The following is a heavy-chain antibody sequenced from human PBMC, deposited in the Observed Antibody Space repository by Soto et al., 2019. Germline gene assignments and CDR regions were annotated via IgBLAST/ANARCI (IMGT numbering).Heavy chain of an antibody. CDR3: ARGLFATETGDEGYFDY. J-gene: IGHJ4*02. D-gene: IGHD7-27*01. CDR1: GFTLSSYA. CDR2: ISYDGSNK. Sequence: GGSLRLSCAASGFTLSSYAMYWVRQAPGKXLEWVAVISYDGSNKYYADSVKGRLTNSRDNSKNTLYLQMNSLRAEDTAVYYCARGLFATETGDEGYFDYWGQGSLVTVSS. V-gene: IGHV3-30-3*01.